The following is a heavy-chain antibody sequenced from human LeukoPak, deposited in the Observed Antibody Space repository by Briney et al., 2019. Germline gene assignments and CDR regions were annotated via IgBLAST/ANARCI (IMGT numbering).Heavy chain of an antibody. CDR3: ARDLPITGADY. Sequence: GGSLRLSCAASGFTFSSYSMNWVRQAPGKGLEWVSSSSSSGSYIYYADSVKGRFTISRDNAKNSLYLQMNSLRAEDTAVYYCARDLPITGADYWGQGTLVTVSS. J-gene: IGHJ4*02. V-gene: IGHV3-21*01. CDR2: SSSSGSYI. D-gene: IGHD1-20*01. CDR1: GFTFSSYS.